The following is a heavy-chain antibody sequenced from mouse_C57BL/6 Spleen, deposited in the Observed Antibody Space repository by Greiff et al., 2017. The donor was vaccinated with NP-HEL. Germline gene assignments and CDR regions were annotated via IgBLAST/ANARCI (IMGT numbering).Heavy chain of an antibody. CDR3: ARSSNSWFAD. CDR2: IDPSDSYT. J-gene: IGHJ3*01. Sequence: QVQLQQPGAELVMPGASVKLSCKASGYTFTSYWMHWVKQRPGQGLEWIGEIDPSDSYTNYNQKFKGKSTLTVDKSSSTAYMQLSSLTSEDSAVYYCARSSNSWFADWGQGTLVTVSA. V-gene: IGHV1-69*01. D-gene: IGHD2-5*01. CDR1: GYTFTSYW.